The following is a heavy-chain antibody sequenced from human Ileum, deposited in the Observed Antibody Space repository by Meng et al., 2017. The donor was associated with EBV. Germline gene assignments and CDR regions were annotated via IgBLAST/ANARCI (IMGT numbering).Heavy chain of an antibody. CDR3: VYSSSFH. CDR2: ISSTGSTT. D-gene: IGHD6-13*01. CDR1: GFTFSTYY. Sequence: VQRGVSGGGLVKPGGSLRLCCEASGFTFSTYYMNWIRQAPGKGLEWVSFISSTGSTTYYADSVKGRFTVSRDNAKNSLFLQMHSLRAEETAVYYCVYSSSFHWGQGTLVTVSS. V-gene: IGHV3-11*01. J-gene: IGHJ4*02.